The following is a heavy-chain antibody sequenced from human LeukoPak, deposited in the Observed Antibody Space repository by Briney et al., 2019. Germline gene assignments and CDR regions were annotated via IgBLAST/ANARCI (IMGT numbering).Heavy chain of an antibody. D-gene: IGHD4-17*01. CDR2: IIPIFGTA. CDR1: GGTFSSYA. J-gene: IGHJ3*02. Sequence: GASVKVSCKASGGTFSSYAISWVRQAPGQGLEWMGGIIPIFGTANYAQKFQGRVTITADKSTSTAYMEPSSLRSEDTAVYYCASVARPMTTVTMGAFDIWGQGTMVTVSS. V-gene: IGHV1-69*06. CDR3: ASVARPMTTVTMGAFDI.